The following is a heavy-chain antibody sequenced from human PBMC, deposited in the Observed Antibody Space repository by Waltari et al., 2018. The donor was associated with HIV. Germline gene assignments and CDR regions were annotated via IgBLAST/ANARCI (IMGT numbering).Heavy chain of an antibody. V-gene: IGHV5-51*01. CDR1: GYSFVSFW. Sequence: LVQSGAEVKKPGQSLKISCQASGYSFVSFWIGWVRQTPGKGLEWVGNIYPADSDTKYSPTFEGQVTMSRDETVNTAYVQWRGLKSSDTGTYFCARVRMGAGDAFDVWGQGTTVTVSS. CDR2: IYPADSDT. CDR3: ARVRMGAGDAFDV. J-gene: IGHJ3*01. D-gene: IGHD1-26*01.